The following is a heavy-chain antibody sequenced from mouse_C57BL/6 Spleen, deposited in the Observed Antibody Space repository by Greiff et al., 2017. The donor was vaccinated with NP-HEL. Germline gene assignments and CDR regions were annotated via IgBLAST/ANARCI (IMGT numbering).Heavy chain of an antibody. CDR2: IYPGSGNT. CDR3: ARYEGPYYAMGY. Sequence: QVQLQQSGAELVRPGASVKLSCKASGYTFTDYYINWVQQRPGQGLEWIARIYPGSGNTYYNEKFKGKATLTAEKSSSTAYMQLSSLTSEDSAVYFCARYEGPYYAMGYWGQGTSVTVSS. J-gene: IGHJ4*01. D-gene: IGHD2-12*01. CDR1: GYTFTDYY. V-gene: IGHV1-76*01.